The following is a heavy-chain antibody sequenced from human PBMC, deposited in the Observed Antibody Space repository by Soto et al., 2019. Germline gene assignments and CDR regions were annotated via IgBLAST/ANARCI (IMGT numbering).Heavy chain of an antibody. J-gene: IGHJ6*03. CDR1: GFTFSSYW. D-gene: IGHD2-2*01. Sequence: GGSLRLSCAASGFTFSSYWMSWVRQAPGKGLEWVANIKQDGSEKYYVDSVKGRFTISRDNAKNSLYLQMNSLRAEDTAVYYCARGLGYCSSTSCRSSVYYYYYMDVWGKGTTVTVSS. V-gene: IGHV3-7*01. CDR2: IKQDGSEK. CDR3: ARGLGYCSSTSCRSSVYYYYYMDV.